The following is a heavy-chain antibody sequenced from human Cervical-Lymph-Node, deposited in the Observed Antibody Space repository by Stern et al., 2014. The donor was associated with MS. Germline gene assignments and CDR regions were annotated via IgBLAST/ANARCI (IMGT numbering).Heavy chain of an antibody. D-gene: IGHD1/OR15-1a*01. V-gene: IGHV3-30*18. CDR3: SKDFDTIIVSAQGGNIDL. CDR1: GFTFSDYG. CDR2: TSYDGFNK. J-gene: IGHJ2*01. Sequence: VQLVESGGGVVQPGRSLRLSCAASGFTFSDYGMHWVRQAPGKGLEWVAGTSYDGFNKDYADSVRDRFTISTDNSKSTWYLQLENLRAEDTAVYHFSKDFDTIIVSAQGGNIDLWGRGTLVTVSS.